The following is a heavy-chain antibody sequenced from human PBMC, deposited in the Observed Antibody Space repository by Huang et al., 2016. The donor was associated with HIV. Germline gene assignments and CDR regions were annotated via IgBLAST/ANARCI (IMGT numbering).Heavy chain of an antibody. Sequence: QVQLQESGPGLVKPSETLSLTCTVSGGSISTNYWSLLRQPPGKGLEGSGRIDYSGRTHSSPTLKRRVTILLDTSKNQFSLRVSSVTAADTAMYYCARDHHDFWRGYRRMYFFDHWGQGTLVTVSS. CDR1: GGSISTNY. D-gene: IGHD3-3*01. CDR3: ARDHHDFWRGYRRMYFFDH. J-gene: IGHJ4*02. V-gene: IGHV4-59*01. CDR2: IDYSGRT.